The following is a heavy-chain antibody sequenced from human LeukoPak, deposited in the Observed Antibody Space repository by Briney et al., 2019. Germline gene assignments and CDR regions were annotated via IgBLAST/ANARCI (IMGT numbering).Heavy chain of an antibody. D-gene: IGHD3-22*01. J-gene: IGHJ4*02. CDR1: GYTFTGYY. Sequence: ASVKVSCKASGYTFTGYYMHWVRQAPGQGLEWMGWINPNSGGTNYAQKFQGRVTMTTDTSTSTAYMELRSLRSDDTAVYYCARDPPDYYGSSGYYSEVYWGQGTLVTVSS. V-gene: IGHV1-2*02. CDR3: ARDPPDYYGSSGYYSEVY. CDR2: INPNSGGT.